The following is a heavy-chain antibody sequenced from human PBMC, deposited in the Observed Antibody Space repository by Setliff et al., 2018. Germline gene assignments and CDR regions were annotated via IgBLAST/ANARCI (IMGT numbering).Heavy chain of an antibody. J-gene: IGHJ5*02. D-gene: IGHD3-3*01. Sequence: GGSLRLSCAASGFTFKDYYMSWVRQAPGKGLEWISKISGGGTTMFYADSVRGRLTVSRDNAKNSLFLQMNSLRVEDTAVYYCARDVFDFRTGQAGPWGQGTRVTVSS. CDR3: ARDVFDFRTGQAGP. CDR1: GFTFKDYY. V-gene: IGHV3-11*04. CDR2: ISGGGTTM.